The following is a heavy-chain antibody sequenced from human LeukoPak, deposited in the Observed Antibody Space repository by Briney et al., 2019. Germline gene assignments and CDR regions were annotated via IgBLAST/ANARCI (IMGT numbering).Heavy chain of an antibody. CDR3: ARGEPITIFGVVTNDDY. J-gene: IGHJ4*02. CDR2: INHSGST. V-gene: IGHV4-34*01. Sequence: KTSETLSLTCAVYGGSFSGYYWSWIRQPPGKGLERIGEINHSGSTNYNPSLKSRVTISVDTSKNQFSLKLSSVTAADTAVYYCARGEPITIFGVVTNDDYWGQGTLVTVSS. CDR1: GGSFSGYY. D-gene: IGHD3-3*01.